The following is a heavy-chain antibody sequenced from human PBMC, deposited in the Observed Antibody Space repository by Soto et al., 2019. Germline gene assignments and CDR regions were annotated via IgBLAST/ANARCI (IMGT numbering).Heavy chain of an antibody. CDR3: ARDNRKELWVEGLNAMDV. J-gene: IGHJ6*02. Sequence: QVQLVQSGPEVKKPGASVKVSCKASAYTFTTYGISWVRQAPGQGLEWMGWISGYNGQTNYPQKFRGRVTLTTDTSTSTAYMELRSLRSEDTAMYYCARDNRKELWVEGLNAMDVWGQGTTVTVSS. CDR1: AYTFTTYG. V-gene: IGHV1-18*04. D-gene: IGHD3-10*01. CDR2: ISGYNGQT.